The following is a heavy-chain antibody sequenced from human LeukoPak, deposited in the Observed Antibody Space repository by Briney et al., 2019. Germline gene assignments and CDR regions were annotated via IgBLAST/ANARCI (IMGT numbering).Heavy chain of an antibody. CDR2: IIPIFGTA. D-gene: IGHD2-15*01. Sequence: SVKVSCKASGGTFSSYAISWVRQAPGQGLEWMGGIIPIFGTANYAQKFQGRVTITTDESTSTAYMELSSLRSEDTAVYYCARGPHIYCSGGSCYSLSWFDPWGQGTLVTVSS. CDR3: ARGPHIYCSGGSCYSLSWFDP. CDR1: GGTFSSYA. V-gene: IGHV1-69*05. J-gene: IGHJ5*02.